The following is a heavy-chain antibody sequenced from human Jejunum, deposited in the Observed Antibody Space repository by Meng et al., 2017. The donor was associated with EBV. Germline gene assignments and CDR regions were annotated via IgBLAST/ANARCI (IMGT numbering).Heavy chain of an antibody. V-gene: IGHV1-8*01. CDR1: GYTFTSSH. J-gene: IGHJ4*02. CDR2: MNPNSGNT. D-gene: IGHD3-16*02. Sequence: QREQAGGEVKNPGASVHVSCKASGYTFTSSHINGVRQATGQGLEWMGWMNPNSGNTGYAQKLQGRVTMTRNTSISTAYMELSSLRSEDTAVYYCARGRVWGSYQDYWGQGTLVTVSS. CDR3: ARGRVWGSYQDY.